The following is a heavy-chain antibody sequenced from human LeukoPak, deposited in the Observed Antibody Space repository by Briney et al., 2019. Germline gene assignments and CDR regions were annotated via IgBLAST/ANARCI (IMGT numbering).Heavy chain of an antibody. CDR3: ARGGLRQEQQLVGFGY. Sequence: ASVKVSCKASGYTFTGYYMHWVRQAPGQGLEWMGWINPNSGGTNYAQKFQGRVTITRNTFISTAYMELSSLRSEDTAVYYCARGGLRQEQQLVGFGYWGQGTLVTVSS. V-gene: IGHV1-2*02. CDR2: INPNSGGT. CDR1: GYTFTGYY. D-gene: IGHD6-13*01. J-gene: IGHJ4*02.